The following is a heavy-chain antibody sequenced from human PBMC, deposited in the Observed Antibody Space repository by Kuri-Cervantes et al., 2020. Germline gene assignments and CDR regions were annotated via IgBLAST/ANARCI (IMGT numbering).Heavy chain of an antibody. CDR1: GFIFSSYW. V-gene: IGHV3-74*01. D-gene: IGHD5-18*01. Sequence: GESLKISCAASGFIFSSYWMHWVRQAPGKGLVWVSRINSDGSSTSYADSVKGRFTISRDNAKNTLYLQMNSLKTEGTAVYYCTTRKDADMVVRLRYYWYYMDVWGKGTTVTVSS. CDR2: INSDGSST. CDR3: TTRKDADMVVRLRYYWYYMDV. J-gene: IGHJ6*03.